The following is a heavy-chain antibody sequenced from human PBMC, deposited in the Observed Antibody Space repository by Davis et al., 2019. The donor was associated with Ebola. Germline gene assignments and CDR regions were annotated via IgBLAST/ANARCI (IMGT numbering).Heavy chain of an antibody. J-gene: IGHJ2*01. D-gene: IGHD4-11*01. V-gene: IGHV4-39*07. Sequence: SETLSLTCTVSPFSFIIISSYWGWIRQPPRKGLEWIGSIYYSGITYYNPSLKSRVTISLDTSENQFSLKLSSVTAADTAVYFCASAYSDYSYWYFDIRGRGNLVT. CDR3: ASAYSDYSYWYFDI. CDR2: IYYSGIT. CDR1: PFSFIIISSY.